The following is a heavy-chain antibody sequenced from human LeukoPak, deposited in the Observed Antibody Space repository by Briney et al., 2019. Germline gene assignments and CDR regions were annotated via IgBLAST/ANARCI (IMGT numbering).Heavy chain of an antibody. CDR2: IYYSGST. V-gene: IGHV4-39*01. CDR3: ARGLNRGSGSYFY. D-gene: IGHD3-10*01. Sequence: SETLSLTCTVSGGSISSSSYYWGWIRQPPGKGLEWIGSIYYSGSTYYNPSLKSRVTISVDTSKNQFSLKLSSVTAADTAVYYCARGLNRGSGSYFYWGQGTLVTVSS. J-gene: IGHJ4*02. CDR1: GGSISSSSYY.